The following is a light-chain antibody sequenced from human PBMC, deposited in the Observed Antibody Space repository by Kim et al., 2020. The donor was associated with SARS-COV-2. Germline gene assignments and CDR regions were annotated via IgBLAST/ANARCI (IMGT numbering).Light chain of an antibody. CDR1: QDISNY. Sequence: DIQMTHSPSSLSASVGDRVTITCQACQDISNYLNWYQHKPGKAPKLLIYDASNLETGVPSRFSGSGSGTDFTFTISSLQPEDIATYYCQQYDNCPITFGQGTRLEI. CDR2: DAS. CDR3: QQYDNCPIT. J-gene: IGKJ5*01. V-gene: IGKV1-33*01.